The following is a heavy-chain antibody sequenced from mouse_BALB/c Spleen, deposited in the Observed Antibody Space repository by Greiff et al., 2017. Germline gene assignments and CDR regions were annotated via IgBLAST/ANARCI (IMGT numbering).Heavy chain of an antibody. CDR3: ARHYRYDVAWFAY. CDR1: GYSITSDYA. D-gene: IGHD2-14*01. V-gene: IGHV3-2*02. Sequence: EVKLMESGPGLVKPSQSLSLTCTVTGYSITSDYAWNWIRQFPGNKLEWMGYISYSGSTSYNPSLKSRISITRDTSKNQFFLQLNSVTTEDTATYYCARHYRYDVAWFAYWGQGTLVTVSA. CDR2: ISYSGST. J-gene: IGHJ3*01.